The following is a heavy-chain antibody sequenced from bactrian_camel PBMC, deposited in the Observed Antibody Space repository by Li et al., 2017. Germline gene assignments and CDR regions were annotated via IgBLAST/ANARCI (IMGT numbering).Heavy chain of an antibody. D-gene: IGHD1*01. J-gene: IGHJ4*01. CDR3: AAAKYIFGPSMLDQGKYKS. CDR1: GVTYSSYC. Sequence: VQLVESGGGSVQAGGSLTLSCVASGVTYSSYCTGWFRQVPGKEREGVATITIGGDSTWYGDSVKGRFAISRDDAKNTALQMNSLKPEDTASYYCAAAKYIFGPSMLDQGKYKSWGRGTQVTVS. V-gene: IGHV3S40*01. CDR2: ITIGGDST.